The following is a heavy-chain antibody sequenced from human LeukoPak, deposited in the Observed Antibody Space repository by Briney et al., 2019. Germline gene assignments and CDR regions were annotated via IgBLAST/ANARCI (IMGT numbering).Heavy chain of an antibody. D-gene: IGHD3-16*02. CDR2: IYYSGST. Sequence: SETLSLTCTVSGGSISSYYWSWIRQPPGKGLEWIGYIYYSGSTNYNPSLKSRVTISVDTSKNQFSLKLSSVTAADTAVYYCARHPDDYVWGSYREYNWFDPWGQGTQVTVSS. CDR3: ARHPDDYVWGSYREYNWFDP. J-gene: IGHJ5*02. V-gene: IGHV4-59*08. CDR1: GGSISSYY.